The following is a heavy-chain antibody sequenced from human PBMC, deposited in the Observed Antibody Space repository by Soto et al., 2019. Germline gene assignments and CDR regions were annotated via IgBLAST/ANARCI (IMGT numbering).Heavy chain of an antibody. D-gene: IGHD2-15*01. Sequence: GGSLSPSCLASGLTFRTYTMNWARQAPGKGLEWVSGIRGFSPYTFYAESVKGRFTISRDNAKNSLYLQMNSLGVEDTAVYYCARDRGYDAHDYYYNAMDVWGQGTTVTVS. V-gene: IGHV3-21*01. CDR3: ARDRGYDAHDYYYNAMDV. J-gene: IGHJ6*02. CDR2: IRGFSPYT. CDR1: GLTFRTYT.